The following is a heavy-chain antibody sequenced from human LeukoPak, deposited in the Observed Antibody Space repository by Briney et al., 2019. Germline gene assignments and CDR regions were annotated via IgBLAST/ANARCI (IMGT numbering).Heavy chain of an antibody. V-gene: IGHV1-24*01. CDR1: GYTLTELS. CDR2: FDPEDGET. J-gene: IGHJ5*02. CDR3: ATLPSGRYCSSTSCYRFDP. D-gene: IGHD2-2*01. Sequence: GASVKVSCKVSGYTLTELSMHWVRQAPGKGLEWMGGFDPEDGETTYAQKFQGRVTMTEDTSTDTAYMELSSLRSEDTAVYYCATLPSGRYCSSTSCYRFDPWGQGTLVTVSS.